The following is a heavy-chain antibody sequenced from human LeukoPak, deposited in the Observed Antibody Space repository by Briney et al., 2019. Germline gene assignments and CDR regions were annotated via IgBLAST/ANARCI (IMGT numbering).Heavy chain of an antibody. J-gene: IGHJ4*02. CDR2: ISGSSGNT. CDR1: GFTFSSYA. V-gene: IGHV3-23*01. CDR3: AKDYNWNDVRGTMDY. Sequence: PGGSLRLSCAASGFTFSSYAMSWVRQAPGKELEWVSTISGSSGNTYYADSVKGRFTFSRDNSKNTLYLQMNSLKAEDTAIYYCAKDYNWNDVRGTMDYWGQGTLVTVSS. D-gene: IGHD1-1*01.